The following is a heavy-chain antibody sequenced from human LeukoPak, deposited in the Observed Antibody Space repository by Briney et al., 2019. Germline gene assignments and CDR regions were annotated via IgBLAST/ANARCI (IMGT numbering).Heavy chain of an antibody. CDR3: VRVGYCTNGVCSFDP. J-gene: IGHJ5*02. CDR1: GGSIFSPSYY. D-gene: IGHD2-8*01. CDR2: IHYSGST. V-gene: IGHV4-39*01. Sequence: PSETLSLTCTVSGGSIFSPSYYWGWXRQPPXKGLEWIGSIHYSGSTYYNPSLKSRVTISVDTSKNQSSLKLSSVTAADTAVYHCVRVGYCTNGVCSFDPWGQGTLVTVSS.